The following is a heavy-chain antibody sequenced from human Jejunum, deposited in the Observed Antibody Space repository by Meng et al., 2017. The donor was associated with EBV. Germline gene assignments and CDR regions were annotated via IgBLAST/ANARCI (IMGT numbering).Heavy chain of an antibody. CDR2: ISVKNGEA. CDR1: GYICTNYD. Sequence: QVQLVQSGADAKKPGASMKVSCNASGYICTNYDISWVRQAPGQGLEWMGWISVKNGEAKYPQNFQGRVTMTTDTTTSTAYMELRSLTSDDTAVYYCARYVPNGSFWYFDFWGRGTLVTVSS. CDR3: ARYVPNGSFWYFDF. D-gene: IGHD6-13*01. J-gene: IGHJ2*01. V-gene: IGHV1-18*01.